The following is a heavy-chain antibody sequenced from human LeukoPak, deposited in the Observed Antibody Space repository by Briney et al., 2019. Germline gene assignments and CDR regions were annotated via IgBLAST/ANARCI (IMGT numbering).Heavy chain of an antibody. Sequence: SETLSLTCTVSGYSISSSYYWGWIRQPPGKGLEWIGSIYYSGSTYYNPSLKSRVTISVDTSKNQFSLKLSSVTAADTAVYYCARLIGGSWELFWGQGTMVTVSS. CDR1: GYSISSSYY. CDR2: IYYSGST. J-gene: IGHJ3*01. D-gene: IGHD1-26*01. CDR3: ARLIGGSWELF. V-gene: IGHV4-39*01.